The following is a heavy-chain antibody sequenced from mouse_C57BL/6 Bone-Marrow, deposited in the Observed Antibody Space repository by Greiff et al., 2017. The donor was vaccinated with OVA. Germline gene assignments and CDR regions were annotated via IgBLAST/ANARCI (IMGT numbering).Heavy chain of an antibody. V-gene: IGHV5-17*01. Sequence: EVKLVESGGGLVKPGGSLKLSCAASGFTFSDYGMHWVRQAPEQGLEWVAYISSGSSTIHYADTVKGRFTISRDNAKNTLFLQMTSLGSEDTAVYYCARGGYGWFAYWGQGTLVTVSA. J-gene: IGHJ3*01. CDR2: ISSGSSTI. CDR1: GFTFSDYG. D-gene: IGHD2-2*01. CDR3: ARGGYGWFAY.